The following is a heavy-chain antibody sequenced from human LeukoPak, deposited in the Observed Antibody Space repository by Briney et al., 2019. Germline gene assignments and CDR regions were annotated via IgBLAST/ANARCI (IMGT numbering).Heavy chain of an antibody. D-gene: IGHD4-17*01. Sequence: GASVKFSCKASGYXFTSYYMHWVRQAPGQGLEWMGIINPSGGSTTYAQKFQGRVTMTRDTSTSTVYTELSSLRSEDTAVYYCARGYGDYAYWGQGALVTVSS. J-gene: IGHJ4*02. CDR2: INPSGGST. V-gene: IGHV1-46*01. CDR3: ARGYGDYAY. CDR1: GYXFTSYY.